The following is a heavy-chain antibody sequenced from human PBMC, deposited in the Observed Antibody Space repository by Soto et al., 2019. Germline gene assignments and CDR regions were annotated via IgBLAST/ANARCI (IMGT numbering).Heavy chain of an antibody. D-gene: IGHD6-19*01. V-gene: IGHV1-69*13. CDR1: GGTFSSYA. CDR2: IIPIFGTA. J-gene: IGHJ4*01. Sequence: ASVKVSCKASGGTFSSYAISWVRQAPGQGLEWMGGIIPIFGTANYAQKFQGRVTITADECTSTAYMELSSLRSEDTAVYYCARDTEWLVLREYYFDYWGHGTLVTCSS. CDR3: ARDTEWLVLREYYFDY.